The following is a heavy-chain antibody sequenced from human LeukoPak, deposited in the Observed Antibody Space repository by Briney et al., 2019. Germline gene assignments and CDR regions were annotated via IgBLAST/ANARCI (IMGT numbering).Heavy chain of an antibody. J-gene: IGHJ4*02. V-gene: IGHV5-51*01. D-gene: IGHD3-3*01. CDR3: PAVHYDFWSGRANTIDY. CDR2: IYPGDSDT. Sequence: GESLKISCKGSGYSFTSYWIGWVRQMPGKGLEWMGIIYPGDSDTRYSPSFQGQVTISADKSISTAYLQWSSLKASDTAMYYCPAVHYDFWSGRANTIDYWGQGTLVTVSS. CDR1: GYSFTSYW.